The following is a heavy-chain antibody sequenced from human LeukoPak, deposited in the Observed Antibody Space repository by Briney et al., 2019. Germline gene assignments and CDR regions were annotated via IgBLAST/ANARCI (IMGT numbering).Heavy chain of an antibody. D-gene: IGHD3-10*01. Sequence: PSESLTLTCAASGCTFSSYAKSWVRQAPGKGLEWVSGISGSGGSTYYPDSVKGRFTISRDNSKNTLYLQMNSLRAEDTAVYYCAKNPHVLLWFGELSYWGQGTLVTVSS. CDR1: GCTFSSYA. J-gene: IGHJ4*02. V-gene: IGHV3-23*01. CDR3: AKNPHVLLWFGELSY. CDR2: ISGSGGST.